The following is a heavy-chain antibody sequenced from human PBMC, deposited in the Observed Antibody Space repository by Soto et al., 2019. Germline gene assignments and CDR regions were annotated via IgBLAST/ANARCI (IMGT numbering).Heavy chain of an antibody. V-gene: IGHV3-30-3*01. CDR3: ARFNVGCSSTSCYGLTEDMDV. D-gene: IGHD2-2*01. Sequence: GRSLRLSCAASGFTFSSYAMHWVRQAPGKGLEWVAVISYDGSNKYYADSVKGRFTISRDNSKNTLYLQMNSLRAEETAVYYCARFNVGCSSTSCYGLTEDMDVWGQGTTVTVSS. CDR1: GFTFSSYA. CDR2: ISYDGSNK. J-gene: IGHJ6*02.